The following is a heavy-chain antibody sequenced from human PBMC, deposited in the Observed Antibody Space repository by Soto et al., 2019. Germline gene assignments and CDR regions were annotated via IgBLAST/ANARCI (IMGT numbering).Heavy chain of an antibody. J-gene: IGHJ6*02. V-gene: IGHV4-34*01. Sequence: SETLSLTCAVYGGSFSGYYWSWIRQPPGKGLEWIGEINHSGSTNYNPSLKSRVTISVDTSKNQFSLKLSSVTAADTAVYYCASSSLYGMDVWGQGTTVTVSS. CDR1: GGSFSGYY. CDR3: ASSSLYGMDV. CDR2: INHSGST.